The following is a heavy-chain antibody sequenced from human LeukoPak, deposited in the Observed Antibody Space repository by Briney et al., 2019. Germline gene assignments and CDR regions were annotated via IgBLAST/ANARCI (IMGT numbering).Heavy chain of an antibody. D-gene: IGHD2-2*01. CDR2: ISGTGSST. Sequence: GGSLRLSCEASGFTFGNYAMNWVRQAPGKGLEWVSTISGTGSSTYYTDSAKGRFTISRDNSKDTLFLQLNSLTAADTAMYFCAKEPVAKQKSCNPWGKGTLVTVPS. J-gene: IGHJ5*02. CDR1: GFTFGNYA. CDR3: AKEPVAKQKSCNP. V-gene: IGHV3-23*01.